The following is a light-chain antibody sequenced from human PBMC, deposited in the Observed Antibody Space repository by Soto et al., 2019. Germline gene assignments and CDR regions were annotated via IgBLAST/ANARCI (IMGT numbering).Light chain of an antibody. CDR2: DNI. J-gene: IGLJ2*01. V-gene: IGLV1-51*01. Sequence: QSVLTQPPSVSAAPGQTVTISCSGSNSNIGTKNVCWYQQLPETAPKLLIYDNIKRPSAIPDRFSASKSGTSATLLITGLQTGDEADYYGGTWDSSLNGGVFGGGTKLTVL. CDR1: NSNIGTKN. CDR3: GTWDSSLNGGV.